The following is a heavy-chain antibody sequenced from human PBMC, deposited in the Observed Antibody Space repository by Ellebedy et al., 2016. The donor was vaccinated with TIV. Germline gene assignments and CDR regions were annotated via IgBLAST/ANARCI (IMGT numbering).Heavy chain of an antibody. Sequence: AASVKVSCKASGGTFSSYAISWVRQAPGQGLEWMGWMNPNSGNTGYAQKFQGRVTMTRNTSISTAYMELSSLRSEDTAVYYCARGHIAVAASWGQGTLVTVSS. CDR2: MNPNSGNT. CDR1: GGTFSSYA. D-gene: IGHD6-19*01. J-gene: IGHJ4*02. V-gene: IGHV1-8*02. CDR3: ARGHIAVAAS.